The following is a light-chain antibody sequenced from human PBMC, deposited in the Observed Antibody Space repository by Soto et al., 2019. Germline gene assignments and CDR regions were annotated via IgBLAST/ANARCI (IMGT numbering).Light chain of an antibody. CDR1: QRVSSGY. V-gene: IGKV3-20*01. J-gene: IGKJ1*01. Sequence: EIVLTQSPCTLSLSPGERATLSCRAIQRVSSGYLGWYQQRPGQAPRLLLYGASNRAAGIPDRFSGRGSETDFTLTISRLEPEDFAVYYCQQYASSPPWTFGQGTKVDIK. CDR2: GAS. CDR3: QQYASSPPWT.